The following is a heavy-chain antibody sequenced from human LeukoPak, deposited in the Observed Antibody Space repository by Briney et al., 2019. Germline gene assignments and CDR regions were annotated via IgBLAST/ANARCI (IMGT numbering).Heavy chain of an antibody. D-gene: IGHD2-2*02. CDR3: ARDREGCSSTSCYNFDY. J-gene: IGHJ4*02. CDR1: GFTFSSYA. CDR2: ISSNGGST. V-gene: IGHV3-64*01. Sequence: GGSLRLSCAASGFTFSSYAMHWVRQAPGKGPEYVSAISSNGGSTYYANSVKGRFTISRDNSKNTLYLQMGSLRAEDMAVYYCARDREGCSSTSCYNFDYWGQGTLVTVSS.